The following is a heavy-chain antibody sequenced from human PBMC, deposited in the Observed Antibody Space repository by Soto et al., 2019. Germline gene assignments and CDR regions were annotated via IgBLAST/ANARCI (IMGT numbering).Heavy chain of an antibody. J-gene: IGHJ5*02. D-gene: IGHD4-17*01. CDR3: ARDLATVGRRPYNWFDP. CDR1: GFTFSSYS. CDR2: ISSSSSTI. V-gene: IGHV3-48*02. Sequence: GGSLRLSCAASGFTFSSYSMNWVRQAPGKGLEWVSYISSSSSTIYYADSVKGRFTISRDNAKNSLYLQMNSLRDEDTAVYYCARDLATVGRRPYNWFDPWGQGTLVTVS.